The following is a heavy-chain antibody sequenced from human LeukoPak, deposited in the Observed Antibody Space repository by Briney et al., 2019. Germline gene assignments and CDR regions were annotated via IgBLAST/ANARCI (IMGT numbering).Heavy chain of an antibody. V-gene: IGHV3-33*01. CDR1: GFTFSSYG. CDR3: ARDYYSSSWYLFDY. J-gene: IGHJ4*02. D-gene: IGHD6-13*01. Sequence: GWSLRLSCAASGFTFSSYGMHWVRQAPGKGLEWVAVIWYDGSNKYYADSVKGRFTISRDNSKNTLYLQMNSLRAEDTAVYYCARDYYSSSWYLFDYWGQGTLVTVSS. CDR2: IWYDGSNK.